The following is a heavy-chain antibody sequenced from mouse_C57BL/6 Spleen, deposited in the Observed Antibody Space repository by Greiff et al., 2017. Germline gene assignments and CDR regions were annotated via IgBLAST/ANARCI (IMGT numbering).Heavy chain of an antibody. D-gene: IGHD4-1*01. J-gene: IGHJ2*01. CDR2: IDPSDSYT. CDR3: ARGATGSFDD. Sequence: VQLQQPGAELVMPGASVKLSCKASGYTFTSYWMHWVKQRPGQGLEWIGEIDPSDSYTNYNQKFKGKSTLTVDKSSSTAYLQLSSLTSEDSAVYYGARGATGSFDDWGKGTTLTVSS. V-gene: IGHV1-69*01. CDR1: GYTFTSYW.